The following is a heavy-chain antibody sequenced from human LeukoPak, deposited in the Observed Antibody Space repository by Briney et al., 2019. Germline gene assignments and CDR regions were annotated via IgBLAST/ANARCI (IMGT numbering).Heavy chain of an antibody. V-gene: IGHV4-4*07. Sequence: PSETLSLTCAVSGGSLSGYSWSWIRQSPGKGLEWVWRVYTSGNTNYNPSFQSRVNMSFATTKKQFSLKLRSVTAADTAGYYCGRDNPAGGWGEGTLVSVSS. D-gene: IGHD3-10*01. CDR2: VYTSGNT. CDR1: GGSLSGYS. CDR3: GRDNPAGG. J-gene: IGHJ4*02.